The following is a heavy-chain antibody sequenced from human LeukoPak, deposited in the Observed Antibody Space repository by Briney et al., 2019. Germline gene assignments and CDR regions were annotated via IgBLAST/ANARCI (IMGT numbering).Heavy chain of an antibody. CDR3: ARINQPERDAFDI. CDR2: IDWDDDK. J-gene: IGHJ3*02. Sequence: SGPALVKPTQTLTLTCTFSGFSLSTSGMCVSWIRQPPGKALEWLARIDWDDDKYYSTSLKTRLTISKDTSKSQVVLTMTNMDPVDTATYYCARINQPERDAFDIWGQGTMVTVSS. D-gene: IGHD1-14*01. V-gene: IGHV2-70*11. CDR1: GFSLSTSGMC.